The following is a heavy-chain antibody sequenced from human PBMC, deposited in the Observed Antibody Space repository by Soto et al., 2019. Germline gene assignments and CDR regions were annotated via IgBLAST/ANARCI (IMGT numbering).Heavy chain of an antibody. CDR3: AKDAYCSSTSCYHDY. D-gene: IGHD2-2*01. J-gene: IGHJ4*02. Sequence: GGSLRLSCAASGFTFSSYSMNWVRQAPGKGLEWVAVITYDGSNKYYADSVKGRFTISRDNSKNTLYLQMNSLRAEDTAVYYCAKDAYCSSTSCYHDYWGQGTLVTVSS. CDR1: GFTFSSYS. CDR2: ITYDGSNK. V-gene: IGHV3-30*18.